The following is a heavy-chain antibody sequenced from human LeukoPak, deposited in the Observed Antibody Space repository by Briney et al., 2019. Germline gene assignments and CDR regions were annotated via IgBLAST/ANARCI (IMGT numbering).Heavy chain of an antibody. D-gene: IGHD6-13*01. CDR2: IYSGGDT. CDR1: GFTFSLYA. V-gene: IGHV3-66*01. J-gene: IGHJ1*01. Sequence: GGSLRLSCAASGFTFSLYAMTWVRQAPGKGLEWVSLIYSGGDTDYADSVKGRFTISRDNSKNILYLQMNSLRVDDTAVYYCARDPPAVSTNTYGWGQGTLVTVSS. CDR3: ARDPPAVSTNTYG.